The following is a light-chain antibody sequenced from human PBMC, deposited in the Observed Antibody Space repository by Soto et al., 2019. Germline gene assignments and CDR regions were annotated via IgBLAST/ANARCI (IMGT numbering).Light chain of an antibody. CDR2: GAF. V-gene: IGKV3-11*01. CDR3: QQRNVWPPVT. Sequence: EIVLTQSPGTLSLSPGERATLSCRASPSVPNFLAWYHQKPGQAPRLXXYGAFNRANGIPARFSGSGSGTDFTLTISSLEPEDSAVYDCQQRNVWPPVTFGQGTRLEIK. CDR1: PSVPNF. J-gene: IGKJ5*01.